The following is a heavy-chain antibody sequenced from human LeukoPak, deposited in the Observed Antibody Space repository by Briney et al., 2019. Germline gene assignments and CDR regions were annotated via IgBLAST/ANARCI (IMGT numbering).Heavy chain of an antibody. CDR3: ARDVGGGDTFDY. J-gene: IGHJ4*02. D-gene: IGHD2-21*02. CDR1: GFTVSSNS. V-gene: IGHV3-53*05. Sequence: PGGSLRLSCTVSGFTVSSNSMSWVRQAPGKGLEWVSFIYSAGNTHYSDSVKGRFTISRDNSKNTLFLQMNSLRAEDTAVYFCARDVGGGDTFDYWGQGTLVTVSS. CDR2: IYSAGNT.